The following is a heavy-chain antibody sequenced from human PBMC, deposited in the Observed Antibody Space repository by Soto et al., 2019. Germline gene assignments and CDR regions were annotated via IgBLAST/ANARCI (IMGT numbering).Heavy chain of an antibody. CDR2: IIPIFGTA. CDR3: ATSRYYYDSSGYYLRYWYFDL. J-gene: IGHJ2*01. CDR1: GGTFSSYA. D-gene: IGHD3-22*01. V-gene: IGHV1-69*01. Sequence: QVQLVRSGAEVKKPGSSVKVSCKASGGTFSSYAISWVRQAPGQGLEWMGGIIPIFGTANYAQKFQGRVTITADESTSTAYMELSSLRSEDTAVYYCATSRYYYDSSGYYLRYWYFDLWGRGTLVTVSS.